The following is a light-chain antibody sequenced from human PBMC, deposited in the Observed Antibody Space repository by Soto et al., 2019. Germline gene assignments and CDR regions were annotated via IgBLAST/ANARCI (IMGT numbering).Light chain of an antibody. V-gene: IGKV1-27*01. CDR3: QKYNPAPT. Sequence: DIQMTQSPSSLSASVGDRVTITCRASQGISNYLAWYQQKPGKVPELLIYAAYTLQSGVPSRFSGSGSGTDFTLTISSLPPEDVATYYCQKYNPAPTFGGGTKVEIK. CDR1: QGISNY. J-gene: IGKJ4*01. CDR2: AAY.